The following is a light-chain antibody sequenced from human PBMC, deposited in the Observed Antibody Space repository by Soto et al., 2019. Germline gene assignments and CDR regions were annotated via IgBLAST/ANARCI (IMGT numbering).Light chain of an antibody. CDR2: QTS. V-gene: IGKV3-20*01. CDR1: QYISTR. J-gene: IGKJ1*01. CDR3: QQYGSSGT. Sequence: DIVLTQSPATLSSFPGDRATLSCRASQYISTRLAWYQHRPGQAPRLLIYQTSVRATGIPDRLSGSGSGTDFTLTISRMEPEDFAVYYCQQYGSSGTFGQGTKVDIK.